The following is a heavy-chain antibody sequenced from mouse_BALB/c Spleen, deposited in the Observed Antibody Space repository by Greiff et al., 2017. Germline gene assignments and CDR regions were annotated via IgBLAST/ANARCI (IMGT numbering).Heavy chain of an antibody. D-gene: IGHD1-2*01. J-gene: IGHJ1*01. Sequence: VKLMESGAELARPGASVKMSCKASGYTFTSYTMHWVKQRPGQGLEWIGYINPSSGYTNYNQKFKDKATLTADKSSSTAYMQLSSLTSEDSAVYYCARPGTTATWDVWGAGTTVTVSS. CDR2: INPSSGYT. CDR1: GYTFTSYT. V-gene: IGHV1-4*01. CDR3: ARPGTTATWDV.